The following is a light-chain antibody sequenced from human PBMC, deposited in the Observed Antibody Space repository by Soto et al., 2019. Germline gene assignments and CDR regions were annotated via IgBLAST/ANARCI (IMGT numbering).Light chain of an antibody. Sequence: QSVLTQPPSASGTPGQRVTLSCSGSSSNIGFNAVNWYQQHPGKAPKLMIYDVSKRPSGVPYRFSGSKSGNAASLTVSGLQGEDEADYYCSSYAGSSWVFGGGTKLTVL. V-gene: IGLV2-8*01. J-gene: IGLJ3*02. CDR3: SSYAGSSWV. CDR1: SSNIGFNA. CDR2: DVS.